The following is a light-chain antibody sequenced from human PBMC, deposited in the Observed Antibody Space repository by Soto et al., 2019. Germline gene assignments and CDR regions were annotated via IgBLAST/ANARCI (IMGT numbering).Light chain of an antibody. V-gene: IGKV1-6*01. Sequence: IPRTKSPSSLYSSVGDRVTITCRAAQGIRSDLGWYQQKPGEVPRLLIYNASTLPSGVPSRFSGSASASSASFTVTIISLQPEDSATYHILHDYTYPQSFGQGTKVETK. CDR1: QGIRSD. CDR2: NAS. CDR3: LHDYTYPQS. J-gene: IGKJ1*01.